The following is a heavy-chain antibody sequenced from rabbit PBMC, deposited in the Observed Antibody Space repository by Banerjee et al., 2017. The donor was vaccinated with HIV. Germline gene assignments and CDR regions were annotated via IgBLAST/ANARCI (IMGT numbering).Heavy chain of an antibody. CDR2: INTSSGNT. Sequence: QEQLEESGGDLVKPEGSLTLTCTASGFSFSNKYVMCWVRQAPGKGLEWIGCINTSSGNTVYANWAKGRFTISKTSSTTVTLQMTSLTAADTATYFCTTELTGNVNFWGQGTLVTVS. CDR3: TTELTGNVNF. J-gene: IGHJ3*01. CDR1: GFSFSNKYV. V-gene: IGHV1S45*01. D-gene: IGHD7-1*01.